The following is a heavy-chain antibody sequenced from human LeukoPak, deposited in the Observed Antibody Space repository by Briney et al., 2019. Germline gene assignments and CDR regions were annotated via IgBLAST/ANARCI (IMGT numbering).Heavy chain of an antibody. CDR3: AKSHSSGYYVPAGDY. V-gene: IGHV3-48*03. CDR2: ISSSGRTI. Sequence: GGSLRLSCAASGFTFSSCEMNWVRQAPGKGLEWVSYISSSGRTIYYADSVKGRFTISRDNSKNTLYLQMNSLRAEDTAVYYCAKSHSSGYYVPAGDYWGQGTLVTVSS. CDR1: GFTFSSCE. D-gene: IGHD3-22*01. J-gene: IGHJ4*02.